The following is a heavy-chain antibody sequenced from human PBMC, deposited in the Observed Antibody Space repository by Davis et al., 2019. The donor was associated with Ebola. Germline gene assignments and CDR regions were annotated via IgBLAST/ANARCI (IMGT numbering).Heavy chain of an antibody. CDR1: GFTFSSYS. Sequence: GGSLRLSCAASGFTFSSYSMNWVRQAPGKGLEWVSYISSSSSTIYYADSVKGRFTISRDNAKNSLYLQMNSLRDEDTAVYYCARSITMIVVEDAFDIWGQGTMVTVSS. CDR2: ISSSSSTI. D-gene: IGHD3-22*01. V-gene: IGHV3-48*02. J-gene: IGHJ3*02. CDR3: ARSITMIVVEDAFDI.